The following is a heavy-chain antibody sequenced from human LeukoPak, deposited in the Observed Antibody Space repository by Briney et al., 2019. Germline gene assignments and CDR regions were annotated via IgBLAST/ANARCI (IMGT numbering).Heavy chain of an antibody. D-gene: IGHD3-10*01. Sequence: GGSLRLSCAASGFTFTRYAMHWVSQAPGKGLDWLTIMSYDGNISYYADSVKGRFTISRDNSNDTLYLQMNSLRADDTAIYYCTRGRSVSGSGSYSAYWGQGTLVTASS. V-gene: IGHV3-30*04. CDR1: GFTFTRYA. CDR2: MSYDGNIS. CDR3: TRGRSVSGSGSYSAY. J-gene: IGHJ4*02.